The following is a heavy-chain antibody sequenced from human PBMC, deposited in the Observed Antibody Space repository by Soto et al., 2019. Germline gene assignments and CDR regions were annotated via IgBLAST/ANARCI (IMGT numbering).Heavy chain of an antibody. CDR1: GFTFSNYG. CDR2: ISYDGSNK. Sequence: PGGSLVLSCAASGFTFSNYGMHWVRQAPGKGLEWVAGISYDGSNKHYADSAEGRFTISRDNSKSTVYLQMNSLRAEDTAIYYCAKDTYYYDSSGYYLFDYWGQGALVTVSS. V-gene: IGHV3-30*18. J-gene: IGHJ4*02. CDR3: AKDTYYYDSSGYYLFDY. D-gene: IGHD3-22*01.